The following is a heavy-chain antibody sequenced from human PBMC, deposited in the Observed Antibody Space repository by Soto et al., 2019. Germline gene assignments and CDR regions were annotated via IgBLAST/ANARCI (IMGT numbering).Heavy chain of an antibody. Sequence: PSETLSLTCTVSGGSISSSSYYWGWIRQPPGKGLEWIGSIYYSGSTYYNPSLKSRVTISVDASKNQFSLKLSSVTAADTAVYYCARQSPDYYDSSGYYRIDYWGQGTLVTVSS. CDR2: IYYSGST. D-gene: IGHD3-22*01. CDR1: GGSISSSSYY. V-gene: IGHV4-39*01. CDR3: ARQSPDYYDSSGYYRIDY. J-gene: IGHJ4*02.